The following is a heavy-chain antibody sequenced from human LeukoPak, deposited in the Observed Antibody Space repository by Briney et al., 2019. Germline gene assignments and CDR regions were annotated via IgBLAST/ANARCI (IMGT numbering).Heavy chain of an antibody. Sequence: GGSLRLSCAASGFIVSNNYMFWVRQAPGKGLEWVSAIYSDGRTYYADSVRGRFTISRDISKRTLYLQMSSLRAEDTAVYFCSRVGYTYKTRALWGQGTLVTVSS. CDR1: GFIVSNNY. CDR2: IYSDGRT. J-gene: IGHJ4*02. CDR3: SRVGYTYKTRAL. D-gene: IGHD5-18*01. V-gene: IGHV3-66*01.